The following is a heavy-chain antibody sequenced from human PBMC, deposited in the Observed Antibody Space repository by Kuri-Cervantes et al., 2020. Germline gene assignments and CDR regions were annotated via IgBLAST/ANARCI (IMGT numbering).Heavy chain of an antibody. V-gene: IGHV3-21*04. J-gene: IGHJ3*02. Sequence: GESLKISCAASGFTFSSYSMNWVRQAPGKGLEWVSSISSSSNYIYYADSVKGRFTISRDNAKNSLHLQMNSLRAEDTALYYCAKGSSGWSFDAFDIWGQGTMVTVSS. CDR3: AKGSSGWSFDAFDI. D-gene: IGHD6-19*01. CDR1: GFTFSSYS. CDR2: ISSSSNYI.